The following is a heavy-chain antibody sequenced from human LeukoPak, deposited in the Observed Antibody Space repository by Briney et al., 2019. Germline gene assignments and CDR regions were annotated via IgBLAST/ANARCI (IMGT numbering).Heavy chain of an antibody. Sequence: ASVKVSCKASGYTFTGYYMHWVRQAPGQGVEWRGWINPNSGGTNYAQKFQGRVTMTRDTSISTAYMELSRLRSDDTAVYYCASSDYAAYYYGMDVWGQGTTVTVSS. CDR3: ASSDYAAYYYGMDV. CDR2: INPNSGGT. CDR1: GYTFTGYY. J-gene: IGHJ6*02. V-gene: IGHV1-2*02. D-gene: IGHD4-17*01.